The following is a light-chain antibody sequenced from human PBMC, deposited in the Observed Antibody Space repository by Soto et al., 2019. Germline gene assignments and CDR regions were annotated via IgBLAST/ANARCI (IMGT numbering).Light chain of an antibody. CDR1: QSVNSNY. V-gene: IGKV3-20*01. CDR3: QQHGTSSHT. J-gene: IGKJ2*01. CDR2: GAS. Sequence: EIVLTQSPGTLSLSPGERATLSCRASQSVNSNYSACYQQKPGQAPRPLIYGASIRAAGVPARLSGSGSGTDFTLTIIRLEPEDYAVYYCQQHGTSSHTFGQGTKLEIK.